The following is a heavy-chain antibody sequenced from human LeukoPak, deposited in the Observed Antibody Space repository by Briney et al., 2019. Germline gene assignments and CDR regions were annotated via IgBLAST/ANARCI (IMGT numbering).Heavy chain of an antibody. V-gene: IGHV5-51*01. CDR2: IYPGDSDT. J-gene: IGHJ3*02. CDR3: ARRSVTTGYDAFDI. CDR1: GYSFTSYW. Sequence: GESLKISCKGSGYSFTSYWIGWVRQMPGKGLEWMGIIYPGDSDTRCSPSFQGQVTISADKSISTAYLRWSSLKASDTAMYYCARRSVTTGYDAFDIWGQGTMVTVSS. D-gene: IGHD4-17*01.